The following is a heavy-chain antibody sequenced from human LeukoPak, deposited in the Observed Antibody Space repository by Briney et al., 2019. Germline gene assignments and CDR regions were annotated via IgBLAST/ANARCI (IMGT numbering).Heavy chain of an antibody. V-gene: IGHV3-23*01. D-gene: IGHD6-19*01. CDR1: GFSFTNYA. Sequence: QPGGSLRLSCAASGFSFTNYAMSWVRQAPARGPEWVSSLRGGGETFYADSVKGRFTISRDNSKNTLYLQMNSLRAEDTAVYYCAKDLSSGWLDYWGQGTLVTVSS. J-gene: IGHJ4*02. CDR3: AKDLSSGWLDY. CDR2: LRGGGET.